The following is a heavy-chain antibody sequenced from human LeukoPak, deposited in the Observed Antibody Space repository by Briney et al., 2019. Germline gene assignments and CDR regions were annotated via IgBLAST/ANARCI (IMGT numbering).Heavy chain of an antibody. CDR2: ISGSGGST. Sequence: GGSLRLSCAASGFTFSSYAMSWVRQAPGKGLEWVSAISGSGGSTYYADSVKGRFTISRDNSKNTLYLQMNSLRAEDTAVYYCAKGRVGGYRVYYFDYWGQGTLVTVSS. CDR3: AKGRVGGYRVYYFDY. J-gene: IGHJ4*02. CDR1: GFTFSSYA. V-gene: IGHV3-23*01. D-gene: IGHD5-12*01.